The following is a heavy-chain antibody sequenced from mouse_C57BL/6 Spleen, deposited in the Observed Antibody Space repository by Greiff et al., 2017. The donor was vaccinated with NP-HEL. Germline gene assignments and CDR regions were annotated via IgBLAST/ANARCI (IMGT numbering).Heavy chain of an antibody. J-gene: IGHJ4*01. CDR3: AYGYDEGNYYAMDY. V-gene: IGHV1-55*01. Sequence: QVQLQQPGAELVKPGASVKMSCKASGYTFTSYWITWVKQRPGQGLEWIGDIYPGSGSPNYNEKFKSKATLTVDTSSSTAYMQLSSLTSEDSAVYYCAYGYDEGNYYAMDYWGQGTSVTVSS. CDR1: GYTFTSYW. D-gene: IGHD2-2*01. CDR2: IYPGSGSP.